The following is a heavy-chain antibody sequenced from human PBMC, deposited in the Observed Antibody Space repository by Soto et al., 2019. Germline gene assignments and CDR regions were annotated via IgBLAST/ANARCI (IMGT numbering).Heavy chain of an antibody. J-gene: IGHJ4*02. D-gene: IGHD1-26*01. CDR1: GGSISSRSHY. V-gene: IGHV4-39*01. CDR3: ARGYSGSYSDY. Sequence: QLQLQESGPGLVKPSETLSLTCTVSGGSISSRSHYWGWIRQPPGKGLEWIGSIYYSGSTYYNVSLTSRATISVDTSKNQFSLKLASVTAADTAVYYCARGYSGSYSDYWGQGTLVTVSS. CDR2: IYYSGST.